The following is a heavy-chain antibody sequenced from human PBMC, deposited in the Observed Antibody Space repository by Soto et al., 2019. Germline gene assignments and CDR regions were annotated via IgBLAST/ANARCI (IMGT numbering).Heavy chain of an antibody. Sequence: KPSETLSLTCTVSGGSISSSSYYWGWIRQPPGKGLEWIGSIYYSGSTYYNPSLKSRVTISVDTSKNQFSLKLSSVTAADTAVYYCARLKRYCSGGSCTYGMDVWGQGTTVTVSS. D-gene: IGHD2-15*01. V-gene: IGHV4-39*01. CDR3: ARLKRYCSGGSCTYGMDV. CDR2: IYYSGST. CDR1: GGSISSSSYY. J-gene: IGHJ6*02.